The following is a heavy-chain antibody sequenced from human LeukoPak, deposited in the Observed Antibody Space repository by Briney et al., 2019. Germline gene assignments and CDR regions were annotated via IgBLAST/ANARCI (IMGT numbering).Heavy chain of an antibody. CDR3: ASEAAAAGPWQYYGMDV. J-gene: IGHJ6*02. Sequence: PSETLSLTCTVSGGSISSSSYYWGWIRQPPGKGLEWIGSIYYSGTTYYNPSLKSRVTISVDTSKNQFSLKLTSVTAADTAVYFCASEAAAAGPWQYYGMDVWGQGTTVTVSS. D-gene: IGHD6-13*01. V-gene: IGHV4-39*01. CDR2: IYYSGTT. CDR1: GGSISSSSYY.